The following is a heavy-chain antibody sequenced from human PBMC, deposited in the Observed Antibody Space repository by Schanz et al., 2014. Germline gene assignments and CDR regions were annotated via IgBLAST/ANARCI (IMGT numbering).Heavy chain of an antibody. Sequence: QVQLVESGGGVVRPGRSLRLSCATSGFTFSRFGMHWVRQAPGKGPEWVAVIRYDGRNKNFVESVKGRFTISRDNSNNTVYLQMNTLRAEDTAVYYCARPSDSSWYMDVWGKGTTVTVSS. CDR2: IRYDGRNK. CDR1: GFTFSRFG. CDR3: ARPSDSSWYMDV. J-gene: IGHJ6*03. V-gene: IGHV3-33*01. D-gene: IGHD2-21*02.